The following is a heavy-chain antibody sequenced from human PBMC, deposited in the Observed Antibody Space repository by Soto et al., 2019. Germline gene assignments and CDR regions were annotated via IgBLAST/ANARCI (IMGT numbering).Heavy chain of an antibody. V-gene: IGHV3-30*18. D-gene: IGHD6-13*01. J-gene: IGHJ4*02. CDR3: AKDIEQQVALDY. CDR2: ISYDGTNK. Sequence: PGGSLRLSCAVSGFTFSTYGMHWVRQAPGKGLEWVAIISYDGTNKYYADSVRGRFTISRDNSKNTLYLQMNSLRVEDTAVYYCAKDIEQQVALDYWGQGALVTVSS. CDR1: GFTFSTYG.